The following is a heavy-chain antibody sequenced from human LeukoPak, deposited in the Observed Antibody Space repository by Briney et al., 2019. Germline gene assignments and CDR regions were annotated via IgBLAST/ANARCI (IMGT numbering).Heavy chain of an antibody. CDR2: IYNSGST. V-gene: IGHV4-59*01. D-gene: IGHD2-8*02. Sequence: SETLSLTCTASGDSFSYFYWSWIRQPPGKGLEWIGYIYNSGSTNYNPSLKSRVTISLDTSKNQFSLKLSSVTAADTAVYYCARGYWFYFDYWGQGTLVTVSS. CDR3: ARGYWFYFDY. J-gene: IGHJ4*02. CDR1: GDSFSYFY.